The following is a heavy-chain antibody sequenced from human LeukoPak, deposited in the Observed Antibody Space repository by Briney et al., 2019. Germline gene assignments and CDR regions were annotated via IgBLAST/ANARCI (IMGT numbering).Heavy chain of an antibody. V-gene: IGHV1-8*03. J-gene: IGHJ4*02. Sequence: ASVKVSCKASGYTFTSYDINWVRQATGQGLEWMGWMNPNSGNTGYAQKFQGRVTITRNTSISTAYMGLSSLRSEDTAVYYCASQPLGYCSGGSCYSAYEYWGQGTLVTVSS. CDR3: ASQPLGYCSGGSCYSAYEY. D-gene: IGHD2-15*01. CDR1: GYTFTSYD. CDR2: MNPNSGNT.